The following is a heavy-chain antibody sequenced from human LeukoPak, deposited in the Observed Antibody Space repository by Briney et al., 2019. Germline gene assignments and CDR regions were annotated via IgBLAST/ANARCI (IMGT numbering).Heavy chain of an antibody. CDR1: GFTLSTYW. D-gene: IGHD6-19*01. V-gene: IGHV3-74*01. J-gene: IGHJ4*02. Sequence: GGSLRLSCAASGFTLSTYWMHWVRQAPGKGRVWVSRIIGDGSDTPYADSVKGRFTISRDNAKNMLYLQMNSLRAEDTAVYYCARGSSSGWPDYFDSWGQGILVIVSS. CDR3: ARGSSSGWPDYFDS. CDR2: IIGDGSDT.